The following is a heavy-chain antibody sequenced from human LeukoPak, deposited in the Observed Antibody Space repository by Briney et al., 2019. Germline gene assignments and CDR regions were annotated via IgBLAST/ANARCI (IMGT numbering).Heavy chain of an antibody. CDR2: ISGCGGNT. CDR3: AKGHQSSTSSIDY. CDR1: GFTFSSYA. Sequence: GGSLRLSCAASGFTFSSYAMNWVRQAPGTGLEWVSGISGCGGNTYYAHFLKGRFTISRDNSKNTVYLQMNSLRAEDTAAYYCAKGHQSSTSSIDYWGQGNLVPVSS. D-gene: IGHD6-13*01. V-gene: IGHV3-23*01. J-gene: IGHJ4*02.